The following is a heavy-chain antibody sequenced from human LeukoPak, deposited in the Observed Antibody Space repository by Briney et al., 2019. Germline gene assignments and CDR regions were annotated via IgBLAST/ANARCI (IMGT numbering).Heavy chain of an antibody. CDR1: GFTFSSYA. CDR2: IRYDGSDE. CDR3: ARDDIVEIGDFDY. Sequence: PGGSLRLSCAASGFTFSSYAMSWVRQAPGKGLEWVAFIRYDGSDEYYADSVKGRFTISRDNSKNTLYLQMISLRAEDTAVYYCARDDIVEIGDFDYWGQGTLVTVSS. D-gene: IGHD5-12*01. V-gene: IGHV3-30*02. J-gene: IGHJ4*02.